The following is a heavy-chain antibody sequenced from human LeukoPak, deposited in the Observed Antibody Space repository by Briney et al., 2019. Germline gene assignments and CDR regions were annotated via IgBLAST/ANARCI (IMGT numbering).Heavy chain of an antibody. J-gene: IGHJ6*02. V-gene: IGHV1-18*01. CDR2: ISAYNGNT. CDR3: ARDNANHDYGDYDYYYYGMDV. CDR1: GYTFTSYG. Sequence: ASVKVSCKASGYTFTSYGISWVRQAPGQGLEWMGWISAYNGNTNYAQKLQGRVTMTTDTSTSTAYMELRSLRSDDTAVYYCARDNANHDYGDYDYYYYGMDVWGQGTTVTVSS. D-gene: IGHD4-17*01.